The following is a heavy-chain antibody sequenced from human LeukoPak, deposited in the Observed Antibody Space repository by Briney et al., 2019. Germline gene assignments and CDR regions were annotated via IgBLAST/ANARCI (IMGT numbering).Heavy chain of an antibody. Sequence: SETLSLTCAVYGGSFSGYYWSWIRQPPGKGLEWIGEINHGGSTNYNPSLKSRVTISVDTSKNQFSLKLSSVTAADTAVYYCARGGYYDYVWGSYRYRYYFDYWGQGTLVTVSS. CDR2: INHGGST. J-gene: IGHJ4*02. D-gene: IGHD3-16*02. CDR1: GGSFSGYY. CDR3: ARGGYYDYVWGSYRYRYYFDY. V-gene: IGHV4-34*01.